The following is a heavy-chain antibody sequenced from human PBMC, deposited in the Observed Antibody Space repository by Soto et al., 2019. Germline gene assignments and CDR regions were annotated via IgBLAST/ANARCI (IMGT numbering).Heavy chain of an antibody. V-gene: IGHV3-23*01. CDR3: AKENGFQFVNFGASGFDY. Sequence: EVQLLESGGGLVQPGGSLRLSCAASGFRFSSKAMSWVRQAPGKGLEWVSIISGSGSSTYYTGCLKGRFTISRDNSKNMVYLEMNYLRAEDTAVYYCAKENGFQFVNFGASGFDYWGQGSLVSVSS. CDR1: GFRFSSKA. CDR2: ISGSGSST. D-gene: IGHD6-6*01. J-gene: IGHJ4*02.